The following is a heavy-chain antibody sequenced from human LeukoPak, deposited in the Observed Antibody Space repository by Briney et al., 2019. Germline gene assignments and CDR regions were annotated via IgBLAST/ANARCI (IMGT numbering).Heavy chain of an antibody. V-gene: IGHV3-30-3*01. Sequence: TGGSLRLSCAASGFTFSSHAMHWVRQAPGKGLEWVAFVSYDGSINSYADFVKGRFTISRDNSKNTLYLQMNSLRAEDTAVYFCARDLSRTYTVDYWGRGTLVTVSS. CDR2: VSYDGSIN. J-gene: IGHJ4*02. CDR1: GFTFSSHA. D-gene: IGHD2-2*02. CDR3: ARDLSRTYTVDY.